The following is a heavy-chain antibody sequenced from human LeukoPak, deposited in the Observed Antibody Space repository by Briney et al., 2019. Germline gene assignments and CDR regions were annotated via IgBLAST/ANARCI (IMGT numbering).Heavy chain of an antibody. V-gene: IGHV1-69*06. Sequence: GASVTVSYTASVGTFSHYAISWVRQAPRQELEWMGGIIPIFGTAKYPHKFQGRVTITADKSTSTAYMELSSLRSEDTAVYYCARDGGSGLGFDPWGQGTLVTVSS. CDR1: VGTFSHYA. CDR2: IIPIFGTA. D-gene: IGHD3-16*01. CDR3: ARDGGSGLGFDP. J-gene: IGHJ5*02.